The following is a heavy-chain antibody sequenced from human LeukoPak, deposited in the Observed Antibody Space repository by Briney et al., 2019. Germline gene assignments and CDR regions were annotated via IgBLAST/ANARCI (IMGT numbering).Heavy chain of an antibody. V-gene: IGHV4-61*02. CDR3: ARNSGSYAGIDY. D-gene: IGHD1-26*01. Sequence: PSETLSLTCTVSGGSISSGSYYWSWIRQPAGKGLEWIGRIYTSGSTNYNSSLKSRVTISVDTSKNQFSLKLSSVTAADTAVYYCARNSGSYAGIDYWGQGTLVTVSS. J-gene: IGHJ4*02. CDR1: GGSISSGSYY. CDR2: IYTSGST.